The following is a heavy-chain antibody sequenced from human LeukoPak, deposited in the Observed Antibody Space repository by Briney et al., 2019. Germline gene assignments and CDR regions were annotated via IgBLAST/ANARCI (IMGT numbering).Heavy chain of an antibody. CDR1: GFTFDDYG. CDR2: INWNGGST. CDR3: ARMAAYYYDSSGYLNYFDY. D-gene: IGHD3-22*01. Sequence: GGSLRLSCAASGFTFDDYGMSWVRQAPGKGLEWFSGINWNGGSTGYADSVKGRFTISRDNAKNSLYLQMNSLRAEDTALYYCARMAAYYYDSSGYLNYFDYWGQGTLVTVSS. J-gene: IGHJ4*02. V-gene: IGHV3-20*04.